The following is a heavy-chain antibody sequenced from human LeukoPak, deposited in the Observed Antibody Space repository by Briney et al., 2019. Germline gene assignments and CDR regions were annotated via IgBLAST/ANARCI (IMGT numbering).Heavy chain of an antibody. V-gene: IGHV4-59*01. D-gene: IGHD6-19*01. Sequence: PSETLSLTCTVSGGSISTYYWSWFRQPPGEGLEWIGNIYDSGSTNYNPSFKSRVTISLDTSKNQFSLKLTSVTAADTAIYYCANAEQWLAFDSWGQGALVTVSS. CDR1: GGSISTYY. CDR3: ANAEQWLAFDS. CDR2: IYDSGST. J-gene: IGHJ4*02.